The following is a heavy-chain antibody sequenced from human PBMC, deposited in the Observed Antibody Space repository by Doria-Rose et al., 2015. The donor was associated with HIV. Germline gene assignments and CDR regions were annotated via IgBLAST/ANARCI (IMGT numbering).Heavy chain of an antibody. J-gene: IGHJ4*02. CDR2: IFSDDER. CDR1: GVSLSSPGMG. D-gene: IGHD6-13*01. Sequence: QVTLKESGPVLVKPTETLTLTCTVSGVSLSSPGMGVSWIRQPPGKALEWLANIFSDDERIYKTSLKSRLTISRGTSKSQVVLTMTDMDPVDTATYYCARIKSSRWYHKYYFDFWGQGTLVIVSA. CDR3: ARIKSSRWYHKYYFDF. V-gene: IGHV2-26*01.